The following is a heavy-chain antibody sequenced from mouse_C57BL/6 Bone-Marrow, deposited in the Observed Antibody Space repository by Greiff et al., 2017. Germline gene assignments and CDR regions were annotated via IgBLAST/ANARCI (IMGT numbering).Heavy chain of an antibody. CDR1: GYTFTSYW. D-gene: IGHD1-1*01. V-gene: IGHV1-64*01. CDR3: ARGIYYYGSSVFAY. J-gene: IGHJ3*01. CDR2: IHPNSGST. Sequence: QVQLQQPGAELVKPGASVKLSCKASGYTFTSYWMHWVKQRPGQGLEWIGMIHPNSGSTNYNEKFKSKATLTVDKSSSTAYMQLSSLTSEDSAVYYCARGIYYYGSSVFAYWGQVTLVTVSA.